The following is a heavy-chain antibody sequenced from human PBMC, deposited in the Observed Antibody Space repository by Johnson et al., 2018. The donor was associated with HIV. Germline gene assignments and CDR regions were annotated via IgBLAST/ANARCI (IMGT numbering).Heavy chain of an antibody. D-gene: IGHD3-22*01. CDR1: GFTVSSNY. CDR3: ARVVAFEVRDLFYYDTTGSNDAFDI. J-gene: IGHJ3*02. CDR2: IYSGGST. Sequence: VQLVESGGGLIQPGGSLRLSCAASGFTVSSNYMSWVRQAPGKGLEWVSVIYSGGSTYYADSVKGRFTISRDNSKNTLYLQMNSLRAEDTALYYCARVVAFEVRDLFYYDTTGSNDAFDIWGQGTMVTVSP. V-gene: IGHV3-53*01.